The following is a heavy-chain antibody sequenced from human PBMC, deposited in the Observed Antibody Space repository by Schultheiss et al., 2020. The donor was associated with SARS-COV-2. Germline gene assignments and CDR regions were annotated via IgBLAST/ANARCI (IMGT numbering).Heavy chain of an antibody. V-gene: IGHV2-5*01. CDR3: AHRRGGRDPPEFDY. Sequence: SGPTLVKPTQTLTLTCTFSGFSLSTAGMCVGWVRQPPGKALEWLALIYWNDDKRYSPSLKSRLTITNDTSKNQVVLTMTNMDPVDTATYYCAHRRGGRDPPEFDYWGQGTLVTVSS. J-gene: IGHJ4*02. D-gene: IGHD5-24*01. CDR1: GFSLSTAGMC. CDR2: IYWNDDK.